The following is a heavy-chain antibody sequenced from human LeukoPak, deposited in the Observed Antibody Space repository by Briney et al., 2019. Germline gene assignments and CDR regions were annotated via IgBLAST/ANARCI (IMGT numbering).Heavy chain of an antibody. J-gene: IGHJ6*03. CDR1: GFTFINYA. CDR3: ARDPLTPYDYYMDV. CDR2: ITTDGRST. D-gene: IGHD3-9*01. Sequence: GGSLRLSCAASGFTFINYAMSWVRQAPGKGLEWVSAITTDGRSTYYADSVKGRFTISRDNSKNSLYLQLNSLRVEDTAVYYCARDPLTPYDYYMDVWGKGTTVTVSS. V-gene: IGHV3-23*01.